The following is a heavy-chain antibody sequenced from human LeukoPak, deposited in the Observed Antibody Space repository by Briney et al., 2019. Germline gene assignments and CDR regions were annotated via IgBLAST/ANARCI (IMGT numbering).Heavy chain of an antibody. Sequence: SETLSLTCAVYGGSFSGYYWSWIRQPPGKGLEWMGEINHSGSTNYNPSLKSRVTISVDTSKNQFSLKLSSVTAADTAVYYCARGATVSYHYYYYYMDVWGKGTTVTVSS. CDR2: INHSGST. V-gene: IGHV4-34*01. CDR1: GGSFSGYY. CDR3: ARGATVSYHYYYYYMDV. J-gene: IGHJ6*03. D-gene: IGHD4-17*01.